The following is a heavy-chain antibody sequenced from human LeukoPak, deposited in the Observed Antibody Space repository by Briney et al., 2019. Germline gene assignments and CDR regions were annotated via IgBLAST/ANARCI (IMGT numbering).Heavy chain of an antibody. CDR3: AKDSSKGSGLYYFDY. Sequence: GRSLRLSWAAAALTFSSYAMSWVRHAPGKGLEWVSAISGSGGSTYYADSVKGRFTISRGNSKNPLYLQMNSLRAEDTAVYYCAKDSSKGSGLYYFDYWGQGTLITVSS. D-gene: IGHD2-2*01. V-gene: IGHV3-23*01. J-gene: IGHJ4*02. CDR2: ISGSGGST. CDR1: ALTFSSYA.